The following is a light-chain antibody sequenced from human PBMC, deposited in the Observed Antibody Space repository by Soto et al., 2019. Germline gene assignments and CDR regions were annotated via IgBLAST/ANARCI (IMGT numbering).Light chain of an antibody. V-gene: IGLV2-14*01. CDR1: SSDIGTYDH. Sequence: VLTQPASVSGSPGQSITISCSGTSSDIGTYDHVAWFQQFPGKTPKLVIYSVSDRPSGVSYRFSGSKSGNTASLTISGLQADDEADYYCISYTVSRSYVFGTGTKSPS. J-gene: IGLJ1*01. CDR3: ISYTVSRSYV. CDR2: SVS.